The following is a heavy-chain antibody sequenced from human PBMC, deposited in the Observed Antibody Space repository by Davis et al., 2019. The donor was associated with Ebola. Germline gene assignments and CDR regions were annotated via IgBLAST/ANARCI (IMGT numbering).Heavy chain of an antibody. CDR1: GASISTSSFY. V-gene: IGHV4-39*07. D-gene: IGHD3-16*01. CDR3: ARVGGDGSSHLEGLDS. Sequence: MPGGSLRLSCTVSGASISTSSFYWAWIRQPPGKGLEWIGTVYYSGSSYYNPSLKSRVTVSIDTSKNRFSLKLRSVTAADTAVYYCARVGGDGSSHLEGLDSWGQGTLVTVSS. CDR2: VYYSGSS. J-gene: IGHJ4*02.